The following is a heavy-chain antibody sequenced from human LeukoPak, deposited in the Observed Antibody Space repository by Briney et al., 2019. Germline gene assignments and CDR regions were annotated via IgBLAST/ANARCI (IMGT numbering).Heavy chain of an antibody. CDR3: ARPVLDPGIAVAGTDYYYYYMDV. CDR1: GYTFTSYG. Sequence: ASVKVSCKASGYTFTSYGISWVRQAPGQGLEWMGWISAYNGNTNYAQKLQGRVTMTTDTSTSTAYMELRSLRSDDTAVYYCARPVLDPGIAVAGTDYYYYYMDVWGKGTTVTVSS. CDR2: ISAYNGNT. J-gene: IGHJ6*03. D-gene: IGHD6-19*01. V-gene: IGHV1-18*01.